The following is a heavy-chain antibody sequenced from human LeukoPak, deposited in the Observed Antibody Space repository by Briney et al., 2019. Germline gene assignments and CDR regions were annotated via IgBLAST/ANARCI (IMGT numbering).Heavy chain of an antibody. CDR3: ARDRDSIYRLANAFDI. V-gene: IGHV3-30-3*01. CDR1: GFTFSSYA. CDR2: ISYDGSNK. D-gene: IGHD3-22*01. Sequence: PGRSLRLSCAASGFTFSSYAMHWVRQAPGKGLEWVAVISYDGSNKYYADSVKGRFTISRDNSKNTLYLQMNSLRAEDTAVYYCARDRDSIYRLANAFDIWGQGTMVTVSS. J-gene: IGHJ3*02.